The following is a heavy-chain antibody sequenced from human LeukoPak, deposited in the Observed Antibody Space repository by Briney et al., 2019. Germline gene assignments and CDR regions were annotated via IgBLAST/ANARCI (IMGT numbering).Heavy chain of an antibody. CDR1: GFALSSHW. Sequence: PGGSLRLSCAASGFALSSHWMTWVRQVPGRGPEWVANVNRDGSETYYLDSVKGRFTISKDNAKNSLYLQMNSLRAGDTALYHCARNNGMDVWGQGTTVIVS. J-gene: IGHJ6*02. V-gene: IGHV3-7*03. CDR3: ARNNGMDV. CDR2: VNRDGSET.